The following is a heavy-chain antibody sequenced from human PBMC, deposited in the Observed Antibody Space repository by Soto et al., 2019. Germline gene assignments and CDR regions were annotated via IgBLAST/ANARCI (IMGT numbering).Heavy chain of an antibody. J-gene: IGHJ4*02. CDR3: AKCDWVFVKTPNYFFDY. Sequence: EVQLLESGGGLVQPGGSLRLSCAASGFTFSNYAMSWVRQAPGKGLEWISAISSRGDNTHHADSVRGRFTISRDNSKNMLYLEISTLRAEDTAVYYCAKCDWVFVKTPNYFFDYWGQGTLVTVSS. CDR1: GFTFSNYA. D-gene: IGHD3-9*01. CDR2: ISSRGDNT. V-gene: IGHV3-23*01.